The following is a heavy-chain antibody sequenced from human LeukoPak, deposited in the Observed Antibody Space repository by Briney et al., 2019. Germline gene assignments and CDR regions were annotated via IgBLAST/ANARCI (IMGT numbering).Heavy chain of an antibody. Sequence: SETLSLTCAVYGGSFSGYYWSWIRQSPGKGLEWIGEINHSGSTNYNPSLKSRVTISVDTSKNQFSLKLNSVTAADTAVYYCASRYLCSSTSCYTFDYWGQGALVTASS. CDR3: ASRYLCSSTSCYTFDY. CDR2: INHSGST. V-gene: IGHV4-34*01. D-gene: IGHD2-2*02. CDR1: GGSFSGYY. J-gene: IGHJ4*02.